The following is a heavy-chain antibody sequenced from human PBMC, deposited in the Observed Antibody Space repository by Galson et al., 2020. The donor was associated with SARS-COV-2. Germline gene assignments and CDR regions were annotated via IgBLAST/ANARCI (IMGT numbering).Heavy chain of an antibody. J-gene: IGHJ4*02. CDR1: GFSVNKNY. Sequence: GGSLRLSCAASGFSVNKNYMSWVRQAPGKGLEWVSIVKRHMNTDYADYVKGRFTISSDNSKNTLSLQLNSIRPEDTAVYYCAGQWGSSTWHGTEDYWGQGALVTVSS. CDR3: AGQWGSSTWHGTEDY. CDR2: VKRHMNT. D-gene: IGHD6-13*01. V-gene: IGHV3-53*05.